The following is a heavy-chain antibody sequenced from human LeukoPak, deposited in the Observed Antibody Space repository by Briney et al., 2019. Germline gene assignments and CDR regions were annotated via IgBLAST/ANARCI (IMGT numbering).Heavy chain of an antibody. D-gene: IGHD2-2*01. CDR2: INPNSGGT. CDR1: GYTFTSYD. CDR3: ARGYCSSTSCPFDY. V-gene: IGHV1-2*02. Sequence: ASVKVSCKASGYTFTSYDINWVRQATGQGLEWMGWINPNSGGTNYAQKFQGRVTMTRDTSISTAYMELSRLRSDDTAVYYCARGYCSSTSCPFDYWGQGTLVTVSS. J-gene: IGHJ4*02.